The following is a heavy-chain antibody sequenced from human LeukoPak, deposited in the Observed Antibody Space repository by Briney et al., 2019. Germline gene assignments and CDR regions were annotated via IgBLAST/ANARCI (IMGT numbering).Heavy chain of an antibody. J-gene: IGHJ3*02. Sequence: PSEALSLTCTVSGGSISSYYWSWLRQPPGKGLEWIGYIYYSGSTNYNPSLKSRVTISVDTSKNQFSLKLSSVTAADTAVYYCARDHDTGNAFDIWGQGTMVTVSS. V-gene: IGHV4-59*01. CDR2: IYYSGST. D-gene: IGHD5-18*01. CDR3: ARDHDTGNAFDI. CDR1: GGSISSYY.